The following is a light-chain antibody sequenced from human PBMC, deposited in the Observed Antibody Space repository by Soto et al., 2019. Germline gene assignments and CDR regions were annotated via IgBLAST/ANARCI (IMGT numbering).Light chain of an antibody. Sequence: EIVLTQSPGTLSLSPGERATLSCRASQSITNDYLAWYQQKPGRAHRLLIYGASSRATGIQDRFSGSGSGTDFTLTISRLEPEDFAVYYCQQYGYLVTFGGGTKVHIK. CDR2: GAS. V-gene: IGKV3-20*01. J-gene: IGKJ4*02. CDR3: QQYGYLVT. CDR1: QSITNDY.